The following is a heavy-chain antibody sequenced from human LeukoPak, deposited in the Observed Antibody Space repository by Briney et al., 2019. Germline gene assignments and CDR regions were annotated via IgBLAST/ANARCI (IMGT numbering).Heavy chain of an antibody. CDR2: ISGSGDTT. D-gene: IGHD6-13*01. CDR1: GFTFSTYG. J-gene: IGHJ3*02. V-gene: IGHV3-23*01. Sequence: GGSLRLSCAASGFTFSTYGMTWVRQAPGKGPEWVSGISGSGDTTKYADSVKGRFTIFRDNSKNTLYLQMNSLRAEDTAVYYCARGHSIAAAGTARINAFDIWGQGTMVTVSS. CDR3: ARGHSIAAAGTARINAFDI.